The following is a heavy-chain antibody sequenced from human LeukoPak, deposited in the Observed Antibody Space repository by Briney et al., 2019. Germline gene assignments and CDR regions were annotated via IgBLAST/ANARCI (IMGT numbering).Heavy chain of an antibody. J-gene: IGHJ4*02. Sequence: GRSLRLSCAASGFTFSSYGMHWVRQAPGRGLEWVAVIWYDGSNKYYADSVKGRFTISRDNSKNTLYLQMNSLRAEDTAVYYCARDSGVRTDYWGQGTLVTVSS. D-gene: IGHD1-1*01. CDR2: IWYDGSNK. CDR1: GFTFSSYG. CDR3: ARDSGVRTDY. V-gene: IGHV3-33*01.